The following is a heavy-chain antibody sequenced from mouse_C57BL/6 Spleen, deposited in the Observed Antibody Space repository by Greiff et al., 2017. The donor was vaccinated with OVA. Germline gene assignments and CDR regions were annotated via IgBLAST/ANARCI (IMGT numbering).Heavy chain of an antibody. CDR1: GYTFTSYW. Sequence: QVQLQQPGAELVMPGASVKLSCKASGYTFTSYWMHWVKQRPGQGLEWIGEIDPSDSYTNYNQKFKGKSTLTVDKSSSTAYMQLSSLTSEDSAVYDGASPLTTVVATHWYFDVWGTGTTVTVSS. D-gene: IGHD1-1*01. CDR2: IDPSDSYT. V-gene: IGHV1-69*01. J-gene: IGHJ1*03. CDR3: ASPLTTVVATHWYFDV.